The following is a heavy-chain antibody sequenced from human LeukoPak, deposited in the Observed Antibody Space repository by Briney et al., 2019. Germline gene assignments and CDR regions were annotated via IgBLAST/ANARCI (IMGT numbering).Heavy chain of an antibody. D-gene: IGHD3-10*02. Sequence: SEALSVTRAGCGGSFSGYYWRWIRQPPGRGLEWVGEINHSGSTNYNPSVKSRATIPIDTPKNQLSLNQSSVTAADTAVCYLVSCSSITVFGYTVSWGQGTLVTVSS. CDR1: GGSFSGYY. V-gene: IGHV4-34*01. J-gene: IGHJ5*02. CDR3: VSCSSITVFGYTVS. CDR2: INHSGST.